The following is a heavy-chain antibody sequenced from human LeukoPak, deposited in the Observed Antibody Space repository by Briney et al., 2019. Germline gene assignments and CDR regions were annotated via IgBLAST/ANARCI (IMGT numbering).Heavy chain of an antibody. D-gene: IGHD3-10*01. CDR3: GRFSGGHQSPLVYAFYI. CDR2: IYHSGST. V-gene: IGHV4-4*02. J-gene: IGHJ3*02. CDR1: GGSVSSSNW. Sequence: SETLSLTCAVYGGSVSSSNWWTWLRQPPGKGLEWIGDIYHSGSTNYNPSLKSRVTISVDKSKNQFSLRLNSVTAADTAVYYCGRFSGGHQSPLVYAFYIWGQGTMVNVSS.